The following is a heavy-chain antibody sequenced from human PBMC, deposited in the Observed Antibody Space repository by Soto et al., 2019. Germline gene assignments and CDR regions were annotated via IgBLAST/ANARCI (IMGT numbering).Heavy chain of an antibody. J-gene: IGHJ6*02. CDR3: ARAGKGGSHFYGMDV. V-gene: IGHV5-51*01. D-gene: IGHD1-26*01. CDR1: GYSFGTYW. Sequence: GESLKICCLGSGYSFGTYWIAWVRQMPRKGLECMGIFYPADSETTYSPSFQGQVTFSADKSISTAYLQWSSLKASDTAMYYCARAGKGGSHFYGMDVSGQGTTVTVSS. CDR2: FYPADSET.